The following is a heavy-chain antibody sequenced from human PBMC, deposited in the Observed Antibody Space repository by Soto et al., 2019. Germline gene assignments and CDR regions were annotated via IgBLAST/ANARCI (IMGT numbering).Heavy chain of an antibody. CDR3: ARVPRSGSPDWFAP. V-gene: IGHV1-18*01. D-gene: IGHD1-26*01. CDR2: ISAYNGNT. CDR1: GYTFTSYG. J-gene: IGHJ5*02. Sequence: QVQLVQSGAEVKKPGASVKVSCKASGYTFTSYGISWVRQAPGQGLEWMGWISAYNGNTNYAQKPQGRVTMTTDTSTSTAYMERRSLSSDATAVYYCARVPRSGSPDWFAPWGQGTLVTVSS.